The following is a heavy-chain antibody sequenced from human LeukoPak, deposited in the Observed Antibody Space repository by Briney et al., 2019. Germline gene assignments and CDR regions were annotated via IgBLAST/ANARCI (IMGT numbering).Heavy chain of an antibody. Sequence: SQTLSLTCAISGDSVSSNSAAWNWIRQSPSRGLEWLGRTYYRSKWYNDYAVSVKSRITINPDTSKNQFSLQLNSVTPEDTAVYYCARDYYGSGSYYNAAHYFDYWGQGTLVTVTS. J-gene: IGHJ4*02. CDR3: ARDYYGSGSYYNAAHYFDY. CDR1: GDSVSSNSAA. D-gene: IGHD3-10*01. V-gene: IGHV6-1*01. CDR2: TYYRSKWYN.